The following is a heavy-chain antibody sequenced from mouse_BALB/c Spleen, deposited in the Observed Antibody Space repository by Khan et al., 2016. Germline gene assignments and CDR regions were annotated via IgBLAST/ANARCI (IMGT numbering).Heavy chain of an antibody. CDR1: GFSLTSYG. CDR2: IWRGGST. Sequence: QVQLKESGPGLVQPSQSLSITCTVTGFSLTSYGVHWVRQSPGKGLEWLGVIWRGGSTDYNAAFMSRLSITKDNSKSQVFFKMNSLQADDTAIYYCAKNNGNLYAMDYRGQGTSVTVSS. J-gene: IGHJ4*01. D-gene: IGHD2-1*01. CDR3: AKNNGNLYAMDY. V-gene: IGHV2-5*01.